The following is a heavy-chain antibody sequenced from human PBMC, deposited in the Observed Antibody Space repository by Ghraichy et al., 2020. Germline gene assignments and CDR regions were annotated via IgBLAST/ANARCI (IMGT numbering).Heavy chain of an antibody. Sequence: SVKVSCKASGGTLNNYAITWLRQAPGQGFEWMGGIVPRFGAANYAQKLQGSLTITADRSTNTVYMELTGLRSEDTAVYYCARGGICDGACYSYFYRGIATCDLWGQGTHVTVSS. CDR3: ARGGICDGACYSYFYRGIATCDL. CDR1: GGTLNNYA. J-gene: IGHJ4*02. V-gene: IGHV1-69*06. D-gene: IGHD2-21*02. CDR2: IVPRFGAA.